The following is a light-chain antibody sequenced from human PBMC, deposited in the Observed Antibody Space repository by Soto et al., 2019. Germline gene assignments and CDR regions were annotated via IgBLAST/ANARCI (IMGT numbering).Light chain of an antibody. CDR1: QSVSDN. CDR2: GAS. Sequence: IVMTQSPATLSVSPGERATLSCRASQSVSDNLAWYQQKPGQAPRLLIYGASTRATGIPARFSGSGSGTEFTLTISSLQSEDFALYYCQQYNNWPLTFGGGTKVEI. CDR3: QQYNNWPLT. J-gene: IGKJ4*01. V-gene: IGKV3D-15*01.